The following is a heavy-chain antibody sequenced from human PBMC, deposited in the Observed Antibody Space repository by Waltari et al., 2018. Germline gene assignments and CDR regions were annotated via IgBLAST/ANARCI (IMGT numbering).Heavy chain of an antibody. CDR2: INTDGSGS. CDR1: GFTFNNHW. V-gene: IGHV3-74*01. D-gene: IGHD4-17*01. CDR3: VRARLRYFDY. Sequence: DVQLVERGGGLLQPGGSLRLSCAASGFTFNNHWMHWVRQAPGKGLLWVSRINTDGSGSSYADSVKGRFTISRDNAMNTLYLQMDSLRAEDTGVYYCVRARLRYFDYWGQGALVTVSS. J-gene: IGHJ4*02.